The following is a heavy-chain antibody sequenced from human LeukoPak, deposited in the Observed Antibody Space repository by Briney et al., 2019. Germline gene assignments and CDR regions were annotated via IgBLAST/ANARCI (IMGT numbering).Heavy chain of an antibody. J-gene: IGHJ3*02. D-gene: IGHD2-2*01. Sequence: GGSLRLSCAASGFTFSSYSMNWVRQAPGKGLEWVSSISSSSSYIYYADSVKGRFTISRDNAKNSLYLQMNSLRAEDTAVYYCARDFMPHIVVVPESQPGGAFDIWGQGTMVTVSS. CDR2: ISSSSSYI. CDR3: ARDFMPHIVVVPESQPGGAFDI. CDR1: GFTFSSYS. V-gene: IGHV3-21*01.